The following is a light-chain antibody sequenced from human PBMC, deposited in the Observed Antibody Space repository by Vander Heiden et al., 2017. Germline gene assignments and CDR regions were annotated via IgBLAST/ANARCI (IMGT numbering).Light chain of an antibody. CDR1: SSDVGGYNY. V-gene: IGLV2-14*01. CDR2: EVS. Sequence: QSALTQPASVSGSPVQSIPISCTGTSSDVGGYNYVSWYQQHPGKAPKLMIDEVSNRPSGVSNRFSGSKSGNTASLTISGLQAEDEADYYCSSYTSSSVVFGGGTKLTVL. J-gene: IGLJ2*01. CDR3: SSYTSSSVV.